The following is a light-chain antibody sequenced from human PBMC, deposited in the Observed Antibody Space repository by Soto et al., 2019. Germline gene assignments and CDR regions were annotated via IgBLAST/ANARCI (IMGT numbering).Light chain of an antibody. V-gene: IGKV4-1*01. CDR3: QQYYLPPIT. J-gene: IGKJ4*01. CDR1: RSILYSSNNKNY. CDR2: WAS. Sequence: DIVMTQSPDSLAVSLGERATINCKSSRSILYSSNNKNYLAWYQQKPRQPPKLLIYWASTRESGVPDRFSGSGSGADFTLTISSLQAEDAAVYYCQQYYLPPITCGGGTKGDIK.